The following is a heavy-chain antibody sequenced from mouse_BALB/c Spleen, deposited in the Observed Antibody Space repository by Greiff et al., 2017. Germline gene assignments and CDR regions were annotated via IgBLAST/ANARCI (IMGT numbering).Heavy chain of an antibody. Sequence: EVQLQQSGPELVKPGASVKMSCKASGYTFTSYVMHWVKQKPGQGLEWIGYINPYNDGTKYNEKFKGKATLTSDKSSSTAYMELSSLTSEDSAVYYCARRGLYYGNYDAMDYWGQGTSVTVSS. CDR1: GYTFTSYV. V-gene: IGHV1-14*01. J-gene: IGHJ4*01. CDR3: ARRGLYYGNYDAMDY. D-gene: IGHD2-1*01. CDR2: INPYNDGT.